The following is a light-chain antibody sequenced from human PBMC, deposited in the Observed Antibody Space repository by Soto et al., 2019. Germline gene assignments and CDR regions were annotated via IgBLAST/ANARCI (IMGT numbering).Light chain of an antibody. CDR3: SSYTSSSTLV. J-gene: IGLJ1*01. V-gene: IGLV2-14*01. CDR1: NSDVGGYNF. CDR2: DVT. Sequence: QSALTQPAFVSGSPGQSITISCTGTNSDVGGYNFVSWYQQHPGKVPKLMIYDVTNRPSGASNRFSGSNSRNTASLTISGLQAEDEADYYCSSYTSSSTLVFGTGTKLTVL.